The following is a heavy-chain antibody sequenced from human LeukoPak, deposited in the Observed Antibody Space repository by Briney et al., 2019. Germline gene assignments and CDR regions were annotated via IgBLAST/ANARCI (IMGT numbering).Heavy chain of an antibody. J-gene: IGHJ5*02. D-gene: IGHD3-9*01. CDR1: GFTFSSYS. V-gene: IGHV3-23*01. Sequence: GSLRLSCAASGFTFSSYSMNWVRQAPGKGLEWVSGISPSGSISYYADSVKGRFTISRDNSKNTVSLQMNSLRAEDTALYYCARDLDWGAFDAWGQGTLVTVSS. CDR3: ARDLDWGAFDA. CDR2: ISPSGSIS.